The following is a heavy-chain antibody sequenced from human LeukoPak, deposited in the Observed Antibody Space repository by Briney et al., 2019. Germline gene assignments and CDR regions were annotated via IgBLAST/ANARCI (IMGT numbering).Heavy chain of an antibody. J-gene: IGHJ4*02. D-gene: IGHD3-22*01. V-gene: IGHV4-59*01. CDR1: GGSISSYY. CDR3: AANPLPYYYDSSGYLY. Sequence: SETLSLTCTVSGGSISSYYWSWIRQPPGKGLEWIGYIYYSGSTNYNPSLKSRVTISVDTSKNQFSLKLSSATAADTAVYYCAANPLPYYYDSSGYLYWGQGTLVTVSS. CDR2: IYYSGST.